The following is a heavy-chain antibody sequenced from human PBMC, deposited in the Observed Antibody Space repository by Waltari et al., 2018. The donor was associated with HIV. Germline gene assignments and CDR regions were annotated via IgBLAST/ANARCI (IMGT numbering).Heavy chain of an antibody. D-gene: IGHD4-17*01. Sequence: EVQLGESGGGLVQPGRSLRLSCATSGFSFGDYAMSWFRQAPGKGVELGGFIRSKAYGGKTQYDASVKGRFTISRDDSKSIAYLQMNSLKTEDTALYYCTRGTFTVTYYFDYWGRGTLVTVSS. J-gene: IGHJ4*02. V-gene: IGHV3-49*03. CDR1: GFSFGDYA. CDR2: IRSKAYGGKT. CDR3: TRGTFTVTYYFDY.